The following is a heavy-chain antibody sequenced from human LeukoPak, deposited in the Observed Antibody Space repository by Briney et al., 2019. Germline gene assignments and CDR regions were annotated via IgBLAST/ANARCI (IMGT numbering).Heavy chain of an antibody. D-gene: IGHD2-8*02. V-gene: IGHV1-18*04. CDR1: GYTLTTYH. Sequence: GASVKVSCRASGYTLTTYHISWVRQAPGQGLEWMGWISAYNGNTNYAQKLQGRVTLTMDTSTSTAYMELRSLRSDDTALYCCASGPGAYFDYWGLGTLVTVSS. CDR3: ASGPGAYFDY. CDR2: ISAYNGNT. J-gene: IGHJ4*02.